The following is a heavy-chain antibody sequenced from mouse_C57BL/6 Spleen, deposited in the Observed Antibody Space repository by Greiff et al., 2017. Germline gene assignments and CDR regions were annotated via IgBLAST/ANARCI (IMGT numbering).Heavy chain of an antibody. Sequence: QVQLKQSGAELMKPGASVKLSCTATGYAFTAYWIEWVKQRPGHGLEWIGELLPGSGSTNSNDNFKGKATFTADPSSNTADMQLRSLTTADSAIYYCARDDYDPFYAMDYWGQGTSGTVSS. V-gene: IGHV1-9*01. D-gene: IGHD2-4*01. CDR2: LLPGSGST. J-gene: IGHJ4*01. CDR1: GYAFTAYW. CDR3: ARDDYDPFYAMDY.